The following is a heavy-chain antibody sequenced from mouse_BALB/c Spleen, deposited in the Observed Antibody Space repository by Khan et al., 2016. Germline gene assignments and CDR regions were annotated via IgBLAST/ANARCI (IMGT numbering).Heavy chain of an antibody. CDR3: ASAFPAYYRYDWYFDV. D-gene: IGHD2-14*01. CDR2: ISYDGSN. Sequence: EVKLLESGPGLVKPSQSLSLTCSVAGYSITSGYYWNWIRQFPGNKLEWMGYISYDGSNNYNPSLKNRISITRDTSKNQFFLKLNSVTTEDTATYNCASAFPAYYRYDWYFDVWGAGTTVTVSS. V-gene: IGHV3-6*02. J-gene: IGHJ1*01. CDR1: GYSITSGYY.